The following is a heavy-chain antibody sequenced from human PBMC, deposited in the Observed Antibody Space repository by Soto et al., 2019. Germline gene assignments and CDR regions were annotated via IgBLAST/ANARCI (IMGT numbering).Heavy chain of an antibody. CDR3: ARGYCGGDCYSPLHYFDY. CDR2: IYTSGST. CDR1: GGSISSYY. V-gene: IGHV4-4*07. J-gene: IGHJ4*02. D-gene: IGHD2-21*02. Sequence: PSETLFLTCTVSGGSISSYYWSWIRQPAGKALEWIGRIYTSGSTNYNPSLKSRVTMSVDTSKNQFSLKLSSVTAAATAVYYCARGYCGGDCYSPLHYFDYWGQGTLVTVSS.